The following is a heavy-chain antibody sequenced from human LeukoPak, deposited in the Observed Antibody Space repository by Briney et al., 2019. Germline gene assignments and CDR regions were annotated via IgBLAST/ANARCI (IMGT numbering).Heavy chain of an antibody. V-gene: IGHV1-69*04. CDR2: IIPIFGIA. CDR1: GGTFSSYA. CDR3: AKTYIAVAGKGDC. Sequence: GASVKVSCKASGGTFSSYAISWVRQAPGQGLEWMGRIIPIFGIANYAQKFQGRVTITADKSTSTAYMELSSLRSEDTAVYYCAKTYIAVAGKGDCWGQGTLVTVSS. D-gene: IGHD6-19*01. J-gene: IGHJ4*02.